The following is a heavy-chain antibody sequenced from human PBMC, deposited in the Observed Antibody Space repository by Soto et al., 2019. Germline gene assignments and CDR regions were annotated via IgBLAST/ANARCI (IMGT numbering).Heavy chain of an antibody. J-gene: IGHJ6*02. CDR1: GGSISSSSYY. Sequence: QLQLQESGPGLVKPSETLSLTCTVSGGSISSSSYYWGWIRQPPGKGLEWIGSIYYSGSTYYNPTLTIRVTISVDTSKHQFSLKLSSVTAADTAVYYCARQRHSSSFPFYYYYGMDVWGQGTTVTVSS. CDR3: ARQRHSSSFPFYYYYGMDV. D-gene: IGHD6-6*01. CDR2: IYYSGST. V-gene: IGHV4-39*01.